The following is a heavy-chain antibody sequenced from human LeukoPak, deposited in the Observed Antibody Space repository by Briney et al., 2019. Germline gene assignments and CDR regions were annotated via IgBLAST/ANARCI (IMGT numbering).Heavy chain of an antibody. V-gene: IGHV4-59*01. D-gene: IGHD5-18*01. Sequence: SETLSLTCTVSGGSISSYYWSWIRLPPGKGLEWIEYIYYTGATYYNPSLKSRVTISLDTSKNQFSLKLSSVTAADAAVYYCARAGYSYGTGYYFDSWGQGALVTVSS. CDR1: GGSISSYY. J-gene: IGHJ4*02. CDR2: IYYTGAT. CDR3: ARAGYSYGTGYYFDS.